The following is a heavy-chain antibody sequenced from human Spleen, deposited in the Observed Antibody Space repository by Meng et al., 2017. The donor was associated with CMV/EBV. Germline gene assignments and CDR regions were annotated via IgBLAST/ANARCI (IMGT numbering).Heavy chain of an antibody. CDR1: GFTFSDYY. Sequence: GESLKISCAASGFTFSDYYMSWIRQAPGKGLEWVPCISNSGATMYYAGSVKGRFTISRDNAKNSLYLQVKSLRAEDTAVYYCARAAVRIAAAGSYYYYGMDVWGQGTTVTVSS. V-gene: IGHV3-11*04. CDR2: ISNSGATM. CDR3: ARAAVRIAAAGSYYYYGMDV. D-gene: IGHD6-13*01. J-gene: IGHJ6*02.